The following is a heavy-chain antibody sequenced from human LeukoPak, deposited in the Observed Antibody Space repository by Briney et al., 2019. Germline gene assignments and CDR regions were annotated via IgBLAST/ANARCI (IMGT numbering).Heavy chain of an antibody. D-gene: IGHD2-2*01. Sequence: PSETLSLTCAVYGGTFSGYYWNWIRQPPGKGLEWIGEINHSGSTHYNPSLKSRVTMSVDTSKNQFSMKLSSVTAADTAVYYCARDETMPFPGAYWGQGTLVTVSS. J-gene: IGHJ4*02. V-gene: IGHV4-34*01. CDR3: ARDETMPFPGAY. CDR1: GGTFSGYY. CDR2: INHSGST.